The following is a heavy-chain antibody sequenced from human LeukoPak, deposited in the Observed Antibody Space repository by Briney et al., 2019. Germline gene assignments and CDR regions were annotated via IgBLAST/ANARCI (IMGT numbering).Heavy chain of an antibody. CDR3: ASYSNWGDFDS. Sequence: ASVKVSCKASGYTFTSYPMNWVRQAPGQGLEWMGGTIPIFGAKHYAQKFRGRVTVTADNSTTTTYMELSSLRFEDTALYYCASYSNWGDFDSWGQGTLVTVSS. V-gene: IGHV1-69*06. CDR2: TIPIFGAK. J-gene: IGHJ4*02. D-gene: IGHD7-27*01. CDR1: GYTFTSYP.